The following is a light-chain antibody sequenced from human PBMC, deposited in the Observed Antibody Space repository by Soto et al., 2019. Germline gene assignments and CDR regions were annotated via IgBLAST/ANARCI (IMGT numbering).Light chain of an antibody. CDR2: GAS. Sequence: EVVMTQSPATVSVSPGEGVTLSCRASQPISNDLAWYQQKPGQAPRLLIYGASTRATGVPARFSGGGSGTEFTLTISSLQSEDVAFYYCQQNNKWPPVTFGGGTKVEIK. CDR3: QQNNKWPPVT. J-gene: IGKJ4*01. CDR1: QPISND. V-gene: IGKV3-15*01.